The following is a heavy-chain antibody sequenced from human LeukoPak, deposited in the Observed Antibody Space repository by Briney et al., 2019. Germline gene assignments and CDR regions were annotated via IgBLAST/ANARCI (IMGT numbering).Heavy chain of an antibody. CDR2: LYSDGRT. CDR3: ATSSLGWGPDAFDV. V-gene: IGHV3-53*01. CDR1: GFTVTINH. J-gene: IGHJ3*01. Sequence: GGSLRLSCAASGFTVTINHMSRVRQAPGKGLEWVSVLYSDGRTFYPASVKGRFTISRDSSKTTLYLQMNSLRAEDTALYYCATSSLGWGPDAFDVWGQGTVVTVSS. D-gene: IGHD6-19*01.